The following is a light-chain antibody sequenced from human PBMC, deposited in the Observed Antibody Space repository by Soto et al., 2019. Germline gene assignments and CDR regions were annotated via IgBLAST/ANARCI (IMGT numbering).Light chain of an antibody. CDR3: QQYNNWPTWT. CDR2: GAS. Sequence: EIVMTQSPATLSVSPGERATLSCRASQSVSSNLAWYQQKPGQAPRLPIYGASTRATGIPARFSGSGSGTEFTLIISSLQSEDFAVYYCQQYNNWPTWTFGQGTKVEIK. CDR1: QSVSSN. J-gene: IGKJ1*01. V-gene: IGKV3-15*01.